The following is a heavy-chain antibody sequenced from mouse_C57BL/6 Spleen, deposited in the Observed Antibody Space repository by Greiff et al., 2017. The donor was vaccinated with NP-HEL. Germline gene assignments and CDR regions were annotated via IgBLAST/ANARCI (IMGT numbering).Heavy chain of an antibody. CDR2: ISSGGSYT. J-gene: IGHJ2*01. Sequence: DVKLQESGGDLVKPGGSLKLSCAASGFTFSSYGMSWVRQTPDKRLEWVATISSGGSYTYYPDSVKGRFTISRDNAKNTLYLQMSSLKSEDTAMYYCARHEGGTTVVATDYWGQGTTLTVSS. CDR1: GFTFSSYG. D-gene: IGHD1-1*01. V-gene: IGHV5-6*02. CDR3: ARHEGGTTVVATDY.